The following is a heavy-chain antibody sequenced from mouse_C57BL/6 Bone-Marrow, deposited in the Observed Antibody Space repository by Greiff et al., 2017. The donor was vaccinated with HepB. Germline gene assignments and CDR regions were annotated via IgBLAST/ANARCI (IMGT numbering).Heavy chain of an antibody. CDR1: GFTFSSYG. J-gene: IGHJ2*01. D-gene: IGHD1-1*01. CDR2: ISSGGSYT. CDR3: ARHDHYGSYY. Sequence: VQLKESGGDLVKPGGSLKLSCAASGFTFSSYGMSWVRQTPDKRLEWVATISSGGSYTYYPDSVKGRFTISRDNAKNTLYLQMSSLKSEDTAMYYCARHDHYGSYYWGQGTTLTVSS. V-gene: IGHV5-6*01.